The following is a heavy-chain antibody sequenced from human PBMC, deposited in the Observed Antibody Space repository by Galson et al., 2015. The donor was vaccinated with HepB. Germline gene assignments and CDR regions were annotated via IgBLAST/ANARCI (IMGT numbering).Heavy chain of an antibody. V-gene: IGHV1-69*13. J-gene: IGHJ6*03. CDR3: AKSREIVATTYYYYYYMDV. CDR2: IIHIFGTA. CDR1: GGTFSSYA. Sequence: SVKVSCKASGGTFSSYAISWVRQAPGQGLEWMGGIIHIFGTANYAQKFQGRVTITADESTSTAYMELSSLRSEDTAVYYCAKSREIVATTYYYYYYMDVWGKGTTVTVSS. D-gene: IGHD5-12*01.